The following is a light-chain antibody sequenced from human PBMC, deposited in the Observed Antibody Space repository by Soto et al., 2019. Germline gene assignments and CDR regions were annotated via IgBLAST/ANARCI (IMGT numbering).Light chain of an antibody. CDR2: EIS. V-gene: IGKV1-39*01. J-gene: IGKJ2*01. CDR3: QQTYSAPFT. CDR1: QTIKNY. Sequence: DIQMTQSPSSLSASVGDRVTITCRASQTIKNYLSWYQQKPGRAPKLLIYEISTLQSGVPSNFSGSGSGTDFTLTINSLQPEDFAAYYCQQTYSAPFTLGQGTKLEIK.